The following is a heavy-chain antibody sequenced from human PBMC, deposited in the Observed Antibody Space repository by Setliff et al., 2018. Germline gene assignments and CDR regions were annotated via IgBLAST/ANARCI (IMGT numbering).Heavy chain of an antibody. CDR3: ATTPQNSGSYEVTFDY. Sequence: ASVKVSCKVSGYTLTELSTHWVRQAPGKGLEWMGGFDPEDGETIYAQKFQGRVTMTEDTSTDTAYMELSSLRSEDTAVYYCATTPQNSGSYEVTFDYWGQGTLVTVSS. V-gene: IGHV1-24*01. CDR2: FDPEDGET. J-gene: IGHJ4*02. CDR1: GYTLTELS. D-gene: IGHD1-26*01.